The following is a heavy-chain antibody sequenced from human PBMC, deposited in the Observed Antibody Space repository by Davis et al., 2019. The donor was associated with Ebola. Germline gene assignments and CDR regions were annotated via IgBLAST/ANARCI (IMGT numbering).Heavy chain of an antibody. CDR3: ARELSLFGSSTYYYYGMDV. D-gene: IGHD6-6*01. J-gene: IGHJ6*02. Sequence: SETLSLTCAVSGGSISSSNWWSWVRQPPGKGLEWIGEIYHSGSTNYNPSLKSRVTISVDRSKNQFSLKLSSVTAADTAVYYCARELSLFGSSTYYYYGMDVWGQGTTVTVSS. CDR1: GGSISSSNW. V-gene: IGHV4-4*02. CDR2: IYHSGST.